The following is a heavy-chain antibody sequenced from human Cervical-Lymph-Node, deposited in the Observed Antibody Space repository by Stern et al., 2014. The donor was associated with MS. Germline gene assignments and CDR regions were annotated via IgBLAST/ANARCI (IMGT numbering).Heavy chain of an antibody. CDR3: ARGRGIALRPDY. Sequence: EVQLEESGAELKKPGESLRISCKGSGYSLTNTWIGWVRQMPGKGLEWMGIIYPGDSEPRSSPSFQGQVTISADKSINTAYLQWSSLKASDTAMYYCARGRGIALRPDYWGQGTLVTVSS. V-gene: IGHV5-51*03. CDR1: GYSLTNTW. CDR2: IYPGDSEP. D-gene: IGHD6-13*01. J-gene: IGHJ4*02.